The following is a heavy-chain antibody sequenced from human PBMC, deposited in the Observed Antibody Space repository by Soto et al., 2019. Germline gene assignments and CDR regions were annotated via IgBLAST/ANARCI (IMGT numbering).Heavy chain of an antibody. J-gene: IGHJ4*02. V-gene: IGHV3-74*01. CDR1: GFTFSTYW. CDR2: INGDGRST. Sequence: EVQLVESGGGLVQTGGSLRLSCAASGFTFSTYWMHWVRQAPGKGLVWVSRINGDGRSTSYADSVKGRFTISRDNAKNTRYRQMDSLRGEDTAVYYCARAPGAAAGNFDYWGQGTLVTVSS. D-gene: IGHD6-13*01. CDR3: ARAPGAAAGNFDY.